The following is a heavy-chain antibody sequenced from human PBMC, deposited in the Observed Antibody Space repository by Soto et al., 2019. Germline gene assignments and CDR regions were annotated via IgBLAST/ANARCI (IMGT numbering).Heavy chain of an antibody. CDR3: ARSFVLKGLQLRAGPTKAYYYYGMDV. V-gene: IGHV1-69*13. J-gene: IGHJ6*02. CDR2: IIPIFGTA. CDR1: GGTFSSYA. Sequence: SVKVSCKASGGTFSSYAISWVRQAPGQGLEWMGGIIPIFGTANYAQKFQGRVTITADESTNTAYMELSSLRSEDTAVYYCARSFVLKGLQLRAGPTKAYYYYGMDVWGQGTTVTVSS. D-gene: IGHD4-4*01.